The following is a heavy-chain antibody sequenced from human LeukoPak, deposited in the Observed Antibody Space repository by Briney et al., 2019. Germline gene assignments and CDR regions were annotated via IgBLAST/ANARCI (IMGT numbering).Heavy chain of an antibody. CDR1: GFTFSSYG. CDR2: ISGSGGST. Sequence: GGTLRLSCAASGFTFSSYGMSWVRQAPGKGLEWVSAISGSGGSTYYADSVKGRFTISRDNAKNSLYLQMNSLRAEDTAVYYCARETMMADDAFDIWGQGTMVTVSS. J-gene: IGHJ3*02. CDR3: ARETMMADDAFDI. D-gene: IGHD3-22*01. V-gene: IGHV3-23*01.